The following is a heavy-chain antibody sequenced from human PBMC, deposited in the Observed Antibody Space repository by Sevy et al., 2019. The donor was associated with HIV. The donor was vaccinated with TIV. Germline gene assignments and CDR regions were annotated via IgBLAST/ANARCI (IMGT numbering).Heavy chain of an antibody. CDR1: GFTFDDFA. J-gene: IGHJ4*02. D-gene: IGHD6-19*01. V-gene: IGHV3-9*01. CDR3: AKDIGATGIAVVAN. Sequence: GGSLRLSCAASGFTFDDFAMHWVRQVPGKGLEWVSGLNWDSGSVAYADSVKGRFTTSRDNAKNALFLQMNSLRAEDAALYYCAKDIGATGIAVVANWGQGIQVTVSS. CDR2: LNWDSGSV.